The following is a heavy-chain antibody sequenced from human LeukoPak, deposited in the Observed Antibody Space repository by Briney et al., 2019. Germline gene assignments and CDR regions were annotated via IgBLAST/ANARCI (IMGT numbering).Heavy chain of an antibody. J-gene: IGHJ4*02. CDR1: GYTFTSYA. V-gene: IGHV1-3*03. CDR2: INAGNGNT. D-gene: IGHD6-6*01. Sequence: ASVKVSCKASGYTFTSYAMHWVRQAPGQRLEWMGWINAGNGNTKYSQEFQGRVTITRDTSASTAYMELSSLRSEDMAVYYCARVRRSSSTLDYWGQGTLVTVSS. CDR3: ARVRRSSSTLDY.